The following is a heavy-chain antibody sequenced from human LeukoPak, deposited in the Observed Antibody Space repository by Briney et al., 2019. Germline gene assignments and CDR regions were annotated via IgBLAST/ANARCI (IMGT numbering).Heavy chain of an antibody. D-gene: IGHD6-13*01. J-gene: IGHJ4*02. CDR1: GFTFSSYG. CDR2: IQYDGINK. V-gene: IGHV3-30*02. Sequence: GGSLRLSCAASGFTFSSYGMHWVRQAPGKGLEWVTFIQYDGINKYYADSVKGRFTISRDNSKNTLYLQMNSLRTEDTAVYYCAKWETSSTDYWGQGTLVTVSS. CDR3: AKWETSSTDY.